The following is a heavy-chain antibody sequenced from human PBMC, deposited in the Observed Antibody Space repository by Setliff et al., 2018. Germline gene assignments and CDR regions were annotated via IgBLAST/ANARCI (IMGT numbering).Heavy chain of an antibody. CDR2: ISPYTGNT. CDR3: ERLVRYCSTTSCQRTSGDDF. V-gene: IGHV1-18*04. D-gene: IGHD2-2*01. J-gene: IGHJ4*02. CDR1: GYTFAGYY. Sequence: ASVKVSCKASGYTFAGYYMHWVRQAPGQGLEWMGWISPYTGNTFYAPQFQGRVIMTTDTSAKTAYMDLRSLRSDDTAVYYCERLVRYCSTTSCQRTSGDDFWGLGTLVTVSS.